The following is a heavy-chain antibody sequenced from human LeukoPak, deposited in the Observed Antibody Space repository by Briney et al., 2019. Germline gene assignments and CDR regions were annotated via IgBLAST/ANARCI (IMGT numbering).Heavy chain of an antibody. CDR1: GYTLTELS. V-gene: IGHV1-24*01. D-gene: IGHD2-8*01. J-gene: IGHJ4*02. Sequence: ASVKVSCKVSGYTLTELSMHWVRQAPGKGLEWMGGFDPEDGGTIYAQKFQGRVTMTEDTSTDTAYMELSSLRSEDTAVYYCATDRGRCTNGVRYSRALGYWGQGTLVTVSS. CDR2: FDPEDGGT. CDR3: ATDRGRCTNGVRYSRALGY.